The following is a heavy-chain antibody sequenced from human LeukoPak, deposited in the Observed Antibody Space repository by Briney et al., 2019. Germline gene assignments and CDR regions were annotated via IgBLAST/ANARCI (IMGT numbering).Heavy chain of an antibody. CDR1: GYTFTSYD. J-gene: IGHJ5*02. CDR3: ARSHPLYSSSWYWGILDNWFDP. D-gene: IGHD6-13*01. Sequence: ASVKVSCKASGYTFTSYDINWVRQATGQGLEWMGWMNPNSGNTGYAQKFQGRVTMTRNTSISTAYMELSSLRSEDTAVYYCARSHPLYSSSWYWGILDNWFDPWGQGTLVTVSS. V-gene: IGHV1-8*01. CDR2: MNPNSGNT.